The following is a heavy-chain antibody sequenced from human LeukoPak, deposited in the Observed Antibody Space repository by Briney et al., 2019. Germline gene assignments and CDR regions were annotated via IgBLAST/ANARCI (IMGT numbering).Heavy chain of an antibody. V-gene: IGHV4-39*01. CDR1: GGSISSSSYY. J-gene: IGHJ5*02. D-gene: IGHD2-2*01. CDR3: ARHLGIVVVPAAGSPNWFDP. Sequence: PSETLSLTCTVSGGSISSSSYYWGWIRQPPGKGLEWIGSIYYSGSTYYNPSLKSRVTISVDTSKNQFSLKLSSVTAADTAVYYCARHLGIVVVPAAGSPNWFDPWGQGTLVTVSS. CDR2: IYYSGST.